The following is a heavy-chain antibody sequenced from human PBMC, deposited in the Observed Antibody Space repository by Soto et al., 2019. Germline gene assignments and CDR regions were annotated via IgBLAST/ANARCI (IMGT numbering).Heavy chain of an antibody. Sequence: PSETLSLTCNVSGGSISSYYWTWIRQPPGKGLEWIGYVYKTGSTNYNPSLKSRVTISLDTSKNQFFLNLSSVTSADTAVYYCAGMSFTVFGEVIDNFYFYGMDVWRQGTTVTVSS. D-gene: IGHD3-3*01. CDR2: VYKTGST. J-gene: IGHJ6*02. CDR1: GGSISSYY. V-gene: IGHV4-59*03. CDR3: AGMSFTVFGEVIDNFYFYGMDV.